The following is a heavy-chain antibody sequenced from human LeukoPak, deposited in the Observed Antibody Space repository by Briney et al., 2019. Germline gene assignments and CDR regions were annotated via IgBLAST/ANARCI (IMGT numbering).Heavy chain of an antibody. D-gene: IGHD6-13*01. J-gene: IGHJ3*02. CDR2: IYYSGST. CDR3: ARDYGIAAAGTSVWDI. V-gene: IGHV4-39*07. CDR1: GGSISSSSYY. Sequence: SETLSLTCTVSGGSISSSSYYWGWIRQPPGKGLEWIGSIYYSGSTYYNPSLKSRVTISVDTSKNQFSLKLSSVTAADTAVYYCARDYGIAAAGTSVWDIWGQGTMVTVSS.